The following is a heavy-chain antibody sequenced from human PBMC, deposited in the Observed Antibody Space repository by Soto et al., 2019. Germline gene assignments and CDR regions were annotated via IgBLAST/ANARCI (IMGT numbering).Heavy chain of an antibody. V-gene: IGHV4-31*03. Sequence: QVQLQESGPGLVKPSQTLSLTCTVSGGSISSGGYYWSWIRQHPGKGLEWIGYIYYSGSTYYNPCLKSRVTISVDTSKNQFSLKLSSVTAADTAVYYCARVLVVPAARWFHPPINWFDPWGQGTLVTVSS. CDR1: GGSISSGGYY. CDR3: ARVLVVPAARWFHPPINWFDP. CDR2: IYYSGST. D-gene: IGHD2-2*01. J-gene: IGHJ5*02.